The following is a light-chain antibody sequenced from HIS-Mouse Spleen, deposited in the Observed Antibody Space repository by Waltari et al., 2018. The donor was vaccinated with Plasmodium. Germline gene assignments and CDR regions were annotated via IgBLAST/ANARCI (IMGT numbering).Light chain of an antibody. CDR2: KAS. V-gene: IGKV1-5*03. J-gene: IGKJ1*01. CDR1: QSISSW. Sequence: DIQMTQSPSTLSASVGDRVAITYRASQSISSWLAWYQQKPGKAPKLLIYKASSLESGVPSRFSGSGSGTEFTLTISSLQPDDFATYYCQQYNSYQFGQGTKVEIK. CDR3: QQYNSYQ.